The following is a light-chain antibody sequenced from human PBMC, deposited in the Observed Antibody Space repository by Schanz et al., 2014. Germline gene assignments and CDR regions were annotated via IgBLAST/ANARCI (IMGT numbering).Light chain of an antibody. CDR1: SSDVGGYNY. CDR3: SSYAGSNGVL. Sequence: QSVLTQPASVSGSPGQSITISCTGTSSDVGGYNYVSWYQHYPGKAPKLMIYKVTQRPSGVPDRFSGSKSGNTASLTVSGLQADDEADYYCSSYAGSNGVLFGGGTKLTVL. V-gene: IGLV2-8*01. CDR2: KVT. J-gene: IGLJ2*01.